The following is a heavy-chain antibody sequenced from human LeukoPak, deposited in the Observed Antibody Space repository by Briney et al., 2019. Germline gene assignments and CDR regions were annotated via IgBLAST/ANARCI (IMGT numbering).Heavy chain of an antibody. CDR3: ARVQLERSGEPFDY. CDR2: ISSYNGNT. CDR1: GYTFSSDG. J-gene: IGHJ4*02. V-gene: IGHV1-18*01. D-gene: IGHD1-1*01. Sequence: ASVKVSCKASGYTFSSDGISWVRQAPGQGLEWMGWISSYNGNTKYAEKLQGRVTMTTDTSTSTAYMELRSLRSDDTAVYYCARVQLERSGEPFDYWGQGTLVTVSS.